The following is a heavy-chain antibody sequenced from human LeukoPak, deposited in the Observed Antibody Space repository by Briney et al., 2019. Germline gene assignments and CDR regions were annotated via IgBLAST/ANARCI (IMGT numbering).Heavy chain of an antibody. CDR3: VARNGYHYAFDY. D-gene: IGHD3-10*01. Sequence: GGSLRLSCVGSELTFSAYAMSWVRQTPGKGLEWVSGISGNGANTGSADSVEGRFTISRDNSKDTLYLEMTNLRAEDAAVYYCVARNGYHYAFDYWGQGTQVVVSS. V-gene: IGHV3-23*01. CDR2: ISGNGANT. CDR1: ELTFSAYA. J-gene: IGHJ4*02.